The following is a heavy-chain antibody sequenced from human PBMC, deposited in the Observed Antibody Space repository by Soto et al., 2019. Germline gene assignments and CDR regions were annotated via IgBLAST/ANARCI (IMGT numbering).Heavy chain of an antibody. CDR3: AKDYTECGGGCYRWFDP. CDR2: ISASGDTT. J-gene: IGHJ5*01. V-gene: IGHV3-23*01. D-gene: IGHD2-15*01. Sequence: GGSLRLSCAASGITFSTYAMSWVRQAPGKGLEWVSSISASGDTTHYADSVKGRFTISTDNSKTTLFLQMNSLRAEDTAVYYCAKDYTECGGGCYRWFDPWGQGTLVTVSS. CDR1: GITFSTYA.